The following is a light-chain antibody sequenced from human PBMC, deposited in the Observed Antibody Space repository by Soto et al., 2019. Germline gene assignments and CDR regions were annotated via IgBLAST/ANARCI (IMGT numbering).Light chain of an antibody. Sequence: EVVLPQSPVTLSLSPGERATLXCRASQSVSSSYLAWYQQKPGQAPRLLIYGASSRATGIPDRFSGSGSGTDFTLTISRLEPEDFATYYCQQYNSYTWTFGQGTKVDIK. J-gene: IGKJ1*01. V-gene: IGKV3-20*01. CDR1: QSVSSSY. CDR2: GAS. CDR3: QQYNSYTWT.